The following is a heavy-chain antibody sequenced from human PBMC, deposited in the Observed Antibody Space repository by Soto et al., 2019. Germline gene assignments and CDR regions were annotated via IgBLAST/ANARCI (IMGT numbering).Heavy chain of an antibody. CDR3: ARLEGVVTKSNWFDP. J-gene: IGHJ5*02. Sequence: GGSLRLSCTASGFTFANYAMHWVRQAPGKGLEWVSRVSAGGDNTDYADSVKGRFTISRDNAKNTLYLQMNSLRAEDTAVYYCARLEGVVTKSNWFDPWGQGTLVTVSS. CDR1: GFTFANYA. CDR2: VSAGGDNT. V-gene: IGHV3-23*01. D-gene: IGHD3-3*01.